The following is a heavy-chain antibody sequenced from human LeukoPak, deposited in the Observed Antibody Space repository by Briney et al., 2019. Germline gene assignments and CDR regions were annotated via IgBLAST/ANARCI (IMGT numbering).Heavy chain of an antibody. CDR2: IYDSGST. Sequence: SETLSLTCTVSGGSISSYYWSWIRQPPGKGLEWIGYIYDSGSTNYNPSPKSRVTISVDTSKNQFSLKLSSVTAADTAVYYCARAFIRNLNWFDPWGQGTLVTVSS. D-gene: IGHD2-21*01. V-gene: IGHV4-59*01. J-gene: IGHJ5*02. CDR3: ARAFIRNLNWFDP. CDR1: GGSISSYY.